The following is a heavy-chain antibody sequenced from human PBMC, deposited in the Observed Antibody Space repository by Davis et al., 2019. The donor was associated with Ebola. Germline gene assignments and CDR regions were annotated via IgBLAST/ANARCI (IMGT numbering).Heavy chain of an antibody. CDR2: FDPEDGET. J-gene: IGHJ6*02. CDR3: ARRGRMDV. D-gene: IGHD3-16*01. Sequence: ASVKVSCKVSRYSLPHLSMHWVRQAPGKGLEWMGGFDPEDGETIYAQKFQGRVTMTEDTSTDTAYMELSSLRAEDTAIYYCARRGRMDVWGRGTTATVA. V-gene: IGHV1-24*01. CDR1: RYSLPHLS.